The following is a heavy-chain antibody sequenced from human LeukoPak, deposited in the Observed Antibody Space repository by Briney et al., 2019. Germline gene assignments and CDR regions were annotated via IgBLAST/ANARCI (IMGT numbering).Heavy chain of an antibody. CDR1: GFTFSDYY. Sequence: PGGSLRLSCAASGFTFSDYYMSWIRQAPGNGLEWASYISSSGSTIYYADSVKGRFTISRDNAKNSLYLQMNSLRAEDTAVYYCARRGYCSSTSCYLVDYWGQGTLVTVSS. V-gene: IGHV3-11*01. J-gene: IGHJ4*02. CDR3: ARRGYCSSTSCYLVDY. CDR2: ISSSGSTI. D-gene: IGHD2-2*01.